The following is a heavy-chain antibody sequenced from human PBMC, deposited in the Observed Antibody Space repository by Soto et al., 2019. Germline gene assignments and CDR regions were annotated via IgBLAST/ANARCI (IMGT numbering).Heavy chain of an antibody. CDR3: ARTNLLLLRRGGNFDL. D-gene: IGHD2-15*01. Sequence: EVQVLESGGGLVQPGGSLRLSCAASGFTFRNYAMTWVRQAPGKGLEWVSGISGSGGSIEYADSVKGRFTISRDNSRNTLDLQMNSLRAEDTAIYYCARTNLLLLRRGGNFDLWGRGALVTVSS. CDR2: ISGSGGSI. J-gene: IGHJ2*01. CDR1: GFTFRNYA. V-gene: IGHV3-23*01.